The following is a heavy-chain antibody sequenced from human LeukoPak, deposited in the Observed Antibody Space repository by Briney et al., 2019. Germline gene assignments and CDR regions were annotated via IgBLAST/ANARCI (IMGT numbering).Heavy chain of an antibody. Sequence: TSETLSLTCSVPGESVSSSPSFWAWIRRPPGKGLEWIGSVYSSGDTYYNPSLKSRVTISVDTSKNQFSLKLSSVTAADTAVYYCARLVEYGSSSFDSWGQGALVTVSS. CDR3: ARLVEYGSSSFDS. V-gene: IGHV4-39*01. CDR2: VYSSGDT. CDR1: GESVSSSPSF. J-gene: IGHJ4*02. D-gene: IGHD6-6*01.